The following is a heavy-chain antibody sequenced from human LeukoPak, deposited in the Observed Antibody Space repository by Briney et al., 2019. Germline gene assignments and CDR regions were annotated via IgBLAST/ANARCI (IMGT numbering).Heavy chain of an antibody. CDR1: GFTFSNYW. J-gene: IGHJ4*02. Sequence: PGGSLRLSCAASGFTFSNYWMHWVRQAPGKGLVWVSRINSDESTTNYADSVKGRFTISRDNAKNTLYLQMNSLRAEDTAVYYCAKNDGRIDYWGQGTLVTVSS. V-gene: IGHV3-74*01. CDR3: AKNDGRIDY. D-gene: IGHD1-1*01. CDR2: INSDESTT.